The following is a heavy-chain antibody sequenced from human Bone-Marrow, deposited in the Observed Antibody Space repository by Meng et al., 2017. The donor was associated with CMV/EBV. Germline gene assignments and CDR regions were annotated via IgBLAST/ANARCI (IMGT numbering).Heavy chain of an antibody. CDR1: GGAFNSYA. CDR3: AREGSRAAAIVG. V-gene: IGHV1-69*10. D-gene: IGHD2-2*01. J-gene: IGHJ2*01. Sequence: CKAWGGAFNSYAIPWVRQAPGQGLEWMGGIIPILGIANYAQKFQGRVTITADKSTSTAYMELSSLRSEDTAVYYCAREGSRAAAIVGWGRGTLVTVSS. CDR2: IIPILGIA.